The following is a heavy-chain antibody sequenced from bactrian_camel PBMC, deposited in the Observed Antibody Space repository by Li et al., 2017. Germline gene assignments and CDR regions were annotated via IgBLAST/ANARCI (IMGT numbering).Heavy chain of an antibody. CDR2: LYAGGTST. J-gene: IGHJ4*01. Sequence: HVQLVESGGGSVQAGGSLRLSCAGSLYNHSSNCMGWFRQAPGKEREAVALLYAGGTSTYYADSVKGRFTISQDHAANTHSLQMNDLKPEDSAIYYCAAGRGYYDQYDYGPSILGNDDGYTGQGTQVTVS. D-gene: IGHD4*01. CDR1: LYNHSSNC. V-gene: IGHV3S54*01.